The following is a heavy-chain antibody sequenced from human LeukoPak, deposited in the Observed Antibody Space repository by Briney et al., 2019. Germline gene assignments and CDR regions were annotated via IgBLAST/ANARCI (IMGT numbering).Heavy chain of an antibody. CDR1: RFTFSDFW. V-gene: IGHV3-7*01. CDR3: RVGHYSDY. Sequence: PGGSLKLSCAGSRFTFSDFWMSWVRQAPGKGLEWVANIKNDGSEQYYVDSVKGRFTISRDNAKSSLFLQMHSLRAEDTAVYYCRVGHYSDYWGQGTLVTVSS. J-gene: IGHJ4*02. CDR2: IKNDGSEQ. D-gene: IGHD2-15*01.